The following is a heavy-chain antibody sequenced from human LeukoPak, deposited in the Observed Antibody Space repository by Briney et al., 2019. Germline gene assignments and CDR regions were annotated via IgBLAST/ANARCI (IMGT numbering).Heavy chain of an antibody. CDR2: ISGSGGST. CDR3: ASYDSSVYYHYFDY. J-gene: IGHJ4*02. CDR1: GFTFRSYA. Sequence: GGSLRLSCAASGFTFRSYAMSWVRQAPGKGLEWVSAISGSGGSTYYADSVKGRFTISRDNSKNTLYLQMNSLRAEDTAVYYCASYDSSVYYHYFDYWGQGTLVTVSS. V-gene: IGHV3-23*01. D-gene: IGHD3-22*01.